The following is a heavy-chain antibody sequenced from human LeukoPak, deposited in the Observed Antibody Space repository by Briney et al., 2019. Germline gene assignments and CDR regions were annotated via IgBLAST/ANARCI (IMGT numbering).Heavy chain of an antibody. CDR1: GGSISSGSYY. CDR3: ARVTMKYNDAFDI. CDR2: IYTSGST. V-gene: IGHV4-61*02. D-gene: IGHD3-22*01. Sequence: SETLSLTCTASGGSISSGSYYWSWIRQPAGKGLEWIGRIYTSGSTNYNPSLKSRVTISVDTSKNQFSLKLSSVTAADTAVYYCARVTMKYNDAFDIWGQGTMVTVSS. J-gene: IGHJ3*02.